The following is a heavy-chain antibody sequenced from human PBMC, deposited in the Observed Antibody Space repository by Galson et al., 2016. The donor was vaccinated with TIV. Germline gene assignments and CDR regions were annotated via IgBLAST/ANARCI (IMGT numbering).Heavy chain of an antibody. D-gene: IGHD3-22*01. V-gene: IGHV3-23*01. CDR3: AKVPSSGFYYYYAFDV. CDR2: ISGSGDST. J-gene: IGHJ6*02. CDR1: GFTFSSYA. Sequence: SLRLSCAASGFTFSSYAMTWVRQAPGKGLEWISSISGSGDSTYYADSVKGRFTISRDNSKNTLFLQMNSLRDEDTAVYFCAKVPSSGFYYYYAFDVWGPGTTVTVSS.